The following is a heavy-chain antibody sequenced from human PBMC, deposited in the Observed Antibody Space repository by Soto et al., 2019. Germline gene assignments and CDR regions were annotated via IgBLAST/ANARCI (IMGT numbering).Heavy chain of an antibody. CDR1: GFTFSSYG. CDR3: VRVAIVATIRYYYYYGMDV. CDR2: IWYDGSNK. J-gene: IGHJ6*02. D-gene: IGHD5-12*01. Sequence: QVQLVESGGGVVQPGRSLRLSCAASGFTFSSYGMHWVRQAPGKGLEWVAVIWYDGSNKYYADSVKGRFTISRDNSKNTLYLQMNSLRAEDTAVYYCVRVAIVATIRYYYYYGMDVWGQGTTVTVSS. V-gene: IGHV3-33*01.